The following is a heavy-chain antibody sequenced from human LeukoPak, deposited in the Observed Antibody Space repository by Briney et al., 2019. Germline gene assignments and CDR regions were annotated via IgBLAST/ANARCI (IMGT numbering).Heavy chain of an antibody. Sequence: GGSLRLSCAASGFTFDDYAMHWVRQAPGKGLEWVSGISWNSGSIGYADSVKGRFTISRDNAKNSLYLQMNSLRAEDTAVYYCARDTRYYYDSSGYYSPDYWGQGTLVTVSS. V-gene: IGHV3-9*01. J-gene: IGHJ4*02. D-gene: IGHD3-22*01. CDR3: ARDTRYYYDSSGYYSPDY. CDR1: GFTFDDYA. CDR2: ISWNSGSI.